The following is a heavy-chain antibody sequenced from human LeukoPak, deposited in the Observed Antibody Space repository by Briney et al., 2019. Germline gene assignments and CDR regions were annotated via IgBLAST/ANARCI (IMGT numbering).Heavy chain of an antibody. CDR1: GFTFSSYS. Sequence: PGGSLGLSCAASGFTFSSYSMNWVPQAPGKGLEWVSYISSSSNTIYYADSVKGRFTISRDNAKNSLYLQMNSLRDEDTAVFYCARGRLADYWGQGTLVTVSS. V-gene: IGHV3-48*02. CDR3: ARGRLADY. D-gene: IGHD6-19*01. J-gene: IGHJ4*02. CDR2: ISSSSNTI.